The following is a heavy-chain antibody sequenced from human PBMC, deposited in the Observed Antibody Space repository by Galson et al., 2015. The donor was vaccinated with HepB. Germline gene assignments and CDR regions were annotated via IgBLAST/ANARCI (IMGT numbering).Heavy chain of an antibody. D-gene: IGHD3-3*01. CDR3: ARESRLTVFGVVAVGV. J-gene: IGHJ6*04. CDR2: IHTSGST. V-gene: IGHV4-61*02. Sequence: TLSLTCTVSGGSISSGSYSWSWIRQPAGKGLEWIGRIHTSGSTNYNPSINSRVTMSLDTSKNQFSLKVTSVTAADTAVYYCARESRLTVFGVVAVGVWGKGTTVTVSS. CDR1: GGSISSGSYS.